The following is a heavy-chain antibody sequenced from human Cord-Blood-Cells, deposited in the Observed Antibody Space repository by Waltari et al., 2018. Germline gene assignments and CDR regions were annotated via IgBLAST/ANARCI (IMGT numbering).Heavy chain of an antibody. Sequence: EVQLVESGGGLVQPGGSLKLSCAASGFTFSGSAMHWVRQASGKGLEWGGRIRSKAKSDATAYAASVKGRFTISRDDSKTTAYLQMNSLKTEDTAVYYCTRHSDSIVVVLWGQGTLVTVSS. CDR3: TRHSDSIVVVL. CDR2: IRSKAKSDAT. D-gene: IGHD3-22*01. CDR1: GFTFSGSA. J-gene: IGHJ4*02. V-gene: IGHV3-73*02.